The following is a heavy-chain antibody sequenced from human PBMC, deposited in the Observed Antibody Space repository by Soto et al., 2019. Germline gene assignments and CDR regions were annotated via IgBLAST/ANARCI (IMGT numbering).Heavy chain of an antibody. CDR2: ILSNGGST. D-gene: IGHD3-10*01. V-gene: IGHV3-64*01. J-gene: IGHJ4*02. CDR3: ARFGFTYYYDY. CDR1: GFTFSSYA. Sequence: EVQLVESGGGLVQPGGSLRLSCAASGFTFSSYAMHWVRQAPGKGLEYVSAILSNGGSTYYANSVKGRFTISRDNSKNTLYLQMGSLRAEDMAVYYCARFGFTYYYDYWGQGTLVTVSS.